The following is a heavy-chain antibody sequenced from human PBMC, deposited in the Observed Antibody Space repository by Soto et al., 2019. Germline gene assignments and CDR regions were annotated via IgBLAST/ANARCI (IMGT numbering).Heavy chain of an antibody. CDR1: GGSFSGYY. Sequence: PSETLSLTCAVYGGSFSGYYWSWIRQPPGKGLEWIGEINHSGSTNYNPSLKSRVTTSVDTSKNQFSLKLSSVTAADTAVYYCARGDAVAGKVCRWGQGTLVTVSS. V-gene: IGHV4-34*01. CDR2: INHSGST. J-gene: IGHJ4*02. D-gene: IGHD6-19*01. CDR3: ARGDAVAGKVCR.